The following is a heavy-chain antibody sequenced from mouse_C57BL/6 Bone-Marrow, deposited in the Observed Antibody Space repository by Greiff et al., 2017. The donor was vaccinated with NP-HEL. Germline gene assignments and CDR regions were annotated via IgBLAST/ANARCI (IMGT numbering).Heavy chain of an antibody. CDR1: GFNIKDDY. CDR2: IDPENGDT. V-gene: IGHV14-4*01. D-gene: IGHD2-2*01. Sequence: VQLQQSGAELVRPGASVKLSCTASGFNIKDDYMHWVKQRPEQGLEWIGWIDPENGDTEYASKFQGKATITADTSSNTAYLQLSSLTSEDTAVYYCTTGLWLPFDYWGQGTTLTVSS. J-gene: IGHJ2*01. CDR3: TTGLWLPFDY.